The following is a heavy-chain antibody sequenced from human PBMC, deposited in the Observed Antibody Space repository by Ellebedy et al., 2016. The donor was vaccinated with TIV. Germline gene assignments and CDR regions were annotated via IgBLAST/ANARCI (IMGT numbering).Heavy chain of an antibody. CDR3: AKDRGEKRLDY. CDR1: GFAFSRFG. V-gene: IGHV3-30*02. D-gene: IGHD2-21*01. J-gene: IGHJ4*02. CDR2: IRNDGSKK. Sequence: GESLKISCAASGFAFSRFGMHWVRQAPGKGLEWVAFIRNDGSKKDYASSVKGRLTISRDNSKDMLYLQMNRLRVEDTAVYYCAKDRGEKRLDYWGQGALVTVSS.